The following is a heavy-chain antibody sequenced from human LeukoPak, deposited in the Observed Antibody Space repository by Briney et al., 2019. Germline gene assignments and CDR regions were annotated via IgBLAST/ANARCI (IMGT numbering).Heavy chain of an antibody. D-gene: IGHD4-23*01. CDR2: ISSSSSTI. CDR1: GFTFSSYS. J-gene: IGHJ4*02. CDR3: ASVVIRRQSDY. Sequence: GGSLRLSCAASGFTFSSYSMNWVRQAPGKGLEWVSYISSSSSTIYYADSVKGRFTISRDNAKNSLYLQMSSLRDEDTAVYYCASVVIRRQSDYWGQGTLVTVSS. V-gene: IGHV3-48*02.